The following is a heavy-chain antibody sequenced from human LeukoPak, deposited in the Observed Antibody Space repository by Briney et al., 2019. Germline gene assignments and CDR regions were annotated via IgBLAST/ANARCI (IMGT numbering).Heavy chain of an antibody. CDR3: ARGDPFSSADAFDI. Sequence: SETLSLTCTVSGGSISSSSYYWGWIRQPPGKGLEWIGSIYYSGSTYYNPSLKSRVTISVDTSKNQFSLKLSSVTAADTAVYYCARGDPFSSADAFDIWGQGTMVTVSS. CDR2: IYYSGST. D-gene: IGHD6-6*01. V-gene: IGHV4-39*07. CDR1: GGSISSSSYY. J-gene: IGHJ3*02.